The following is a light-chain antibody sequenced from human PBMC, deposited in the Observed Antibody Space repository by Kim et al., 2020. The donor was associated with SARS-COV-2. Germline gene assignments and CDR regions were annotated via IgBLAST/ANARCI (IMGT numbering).Light chain of an antibody. CDR1: QNIESD. CDR3: QQRYDWVT. Sequence: SLSPGDRATLSCRASQNIESDLGWYQQRPGQAPRLLIYDASNRATGIPARFSGSGSGTDFTLTINSLEPEDFAVYYCQQRYDWVTFGGGTKVEIK. J-gene: IGKJ4*01. V-gene: IGKV3-11*01. CDR2: DAS.